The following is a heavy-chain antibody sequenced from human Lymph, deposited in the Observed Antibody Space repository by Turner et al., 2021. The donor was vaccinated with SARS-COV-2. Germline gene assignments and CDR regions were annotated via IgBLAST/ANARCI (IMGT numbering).Heavy chain of an antibody. CDR2: INPNSGGT. CDR3: ARDVERYNDFWSGYSGGYGLDV. J-gene: IGHJ6*02. CDR1: GYTFTGYY. D-gene: IGHD3-3*01. Sequence: QVQLVQSGAEVKKPGASVKVSCKASGYTFTGYYMHWVRQAPGLGLEWMGWINPNSGGTNYAQKFQGRVTMTRDTSISTAYMELSRLRSDDTAVYYCARDVERYNDFWSGYSGGYGLDVWGQGTTVTVSS. V-gene: IGHV1-2*02.